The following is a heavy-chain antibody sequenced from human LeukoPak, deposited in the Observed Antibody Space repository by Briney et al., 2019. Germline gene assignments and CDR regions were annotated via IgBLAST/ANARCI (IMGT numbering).Heavy chain of an antibody. CDR2: INSDGINT. D-gene: IGHD3-22*01. Sequence: GGSLRLSCAASGFTFSNYWMHWVRQAPGKGLVCVSRINSDGINTSYADSVKGRFTISRDNAKNTLNLQMNSLRAEDTAVYYCARDLGQYYDTSDNWFDPWGQGTLVTVSS. V-gene: IGHV3-74*01. CDR3: ARDLGQYYDTSDNWFDP. J-gene: IGHJ5*02. CDR1: GFTFSNYW.